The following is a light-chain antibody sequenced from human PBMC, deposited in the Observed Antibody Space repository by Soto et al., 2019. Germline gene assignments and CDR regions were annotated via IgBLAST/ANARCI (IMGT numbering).Light chain of an antibody. V-gene: IGKV1-5*01. CDR2: DVS. J-gene: IGKJ1*01. CDR3: QQYDSYSEA. CDR1: QRISSW. Sequence: DIQMTQSPSTLSASVGDRVTITCRASQRISSWLAWYQQKPGKAPKLLIYDVSSLESGVPSRFSGSGSGTEFTLTISSLQPDDFATYYCQQYDSYSEAFGQGTKVDIK.